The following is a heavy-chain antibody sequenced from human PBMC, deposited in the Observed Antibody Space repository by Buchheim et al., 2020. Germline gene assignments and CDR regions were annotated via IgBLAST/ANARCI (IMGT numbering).Heavy chain of an antibody. D-gene: IGHD3-22*01. CDR3: AKAITKIVDAIDY. CDR2: ISYDGRNK. J-gene: IGHJ4*02. Sequence: QVQLVESGGGVVQPGRSLRLSCVVSGLNFSTYGMDWVRQAPGKGLEWVALISYDGRNKFYEDYVKGRLTISRDNSQNTLFLQMNSLRTEDTALYYCAKAITKIVDAIDYWGQGTL. CDR1: GLNFSTYG. V-gene: IGHV3-30*18.